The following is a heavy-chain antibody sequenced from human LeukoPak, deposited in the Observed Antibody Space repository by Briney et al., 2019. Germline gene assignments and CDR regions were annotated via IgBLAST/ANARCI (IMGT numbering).Heavy chain of an antibody. CDR1: GFTFSSYA. CDR2: ISYDGSNK. D-gene: IGHD2-2*03. V-gene: IGHV3-30-3*01. J-gene: IGHJ6*02. Sequence: GGSLRLSCAASGFTFSSYAMHWVRQAPGKGLEWVAVISYDGSNKYYADSVKGRFTISRDNSKNTLYLRMNSLRAEDTAVYYCAREALDIVVVSGYYGMDVWGQGTTVTVSS. CDR3: AREALDIVVVSGYYGMDV.